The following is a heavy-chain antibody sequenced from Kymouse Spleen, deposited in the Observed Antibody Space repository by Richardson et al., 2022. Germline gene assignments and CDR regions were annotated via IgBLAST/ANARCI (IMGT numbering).Heavy chain of an antibody. J-gene: IGHJ4*02. CDR1: GFTFSSYD. V-gene: IGHV3-13*01. CDR3: ARG*QLVRGTLTT. D-gene: IGHD6-6*01. Sequence: EVQLVESGGGLVQPGGSLRLSCAASGFTFSSYDMHWVRQATGKGLEWVSAIGTAGDTYYPGSVKGRFTISRENAKNSLYLQMNSLRAGDTAVYYCARG*QLVRGTLTTGAREPWSPSPQ. CDR2: IGTAGDT.